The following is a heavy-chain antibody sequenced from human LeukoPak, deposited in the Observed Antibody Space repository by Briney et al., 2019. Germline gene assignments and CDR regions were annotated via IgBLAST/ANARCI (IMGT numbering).Heavy chain of an antibody. J-gene: IGHJ4*02. CDR3: VKDHMAVRVGYIFDY. CDR2: ISASGTTI. D-gene: IGHD3-10*01. Sequence: PGGSLRLSCAASGFSFSSYEMNWVRQAPGKGLEWVSYISASGTTIYYADSVKGRFTISRDNSKNMLYLEMNSLRADDTAVYYCVKDHMAVRVGYIFDYWGQGTLVTVSS. V-gene: IGHV3-48*03. CDR1: GFSFSSYE.